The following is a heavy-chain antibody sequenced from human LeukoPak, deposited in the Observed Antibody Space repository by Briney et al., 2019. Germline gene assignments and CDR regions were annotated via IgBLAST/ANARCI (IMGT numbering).Heavy chain of an antibody. J-gene: IGHJ5*02. CDR1: GYTLTELS. D-gene: IGHD3-22*01. Sequence: ASVKVSCKVSGYTLTELSMHWVRQAPGKGLEWMGGFDPEDGETIYAQKFQGRVTMTEDTSTDTAYMELSSLRSEDTGVYYCVTDRIVGKEWFDPWGQGTPVTVSS. CDR2: FDPEDGET. CDR3: VTDRIVGKEWFDP. V-gene: IGHV1-24*01.